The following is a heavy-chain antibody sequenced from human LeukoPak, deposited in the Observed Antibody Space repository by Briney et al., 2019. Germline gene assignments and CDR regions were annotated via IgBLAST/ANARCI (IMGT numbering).Heavy chain of an antibody. CDR2: IYYSGST. V-gene: IGHV4-61*05. Sequence: SETLSLTCTVSGGSISSSHFFWDWIRQPPGKGLEWIGYIYYSGSTNYNPSLKSRVTVSVDTSKNQFSLKLSSVTAADTAVYYCARLSTNHNRIAAAGNDYWGQGTLVTVSS. D-gene: IGHD6-13*01. J-gene: IGHJ4*02. CDR1: GGSISSSHFF. CDR3: ARLSTNHNRIAAAGNDY.